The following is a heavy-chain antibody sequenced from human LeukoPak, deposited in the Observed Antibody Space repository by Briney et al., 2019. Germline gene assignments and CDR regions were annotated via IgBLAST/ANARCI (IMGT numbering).Heavy chain of an antibody. Sequence: PSETLSLTCTVSGGSITTYYWSWIRQHPGKGLEWMGYIDYSGATNYNPSLERRVTMSVDTSKHQFSLKLSFVTGADTDVYYCARVGSYCFDYWGQGTLVTVSS. CDR3: ARVGSYCFDY. CDR1: GGSITTYY. D-gene: IGHD3-10*01. V-gene: IGHV4-59*01. CDR2: IDYSGAT. J-gene: IGHJ4*02.